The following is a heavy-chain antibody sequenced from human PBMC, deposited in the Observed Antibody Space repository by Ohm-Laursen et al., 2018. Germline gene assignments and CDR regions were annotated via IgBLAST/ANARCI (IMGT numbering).Heavy chain of an antibody. D-gene: IGHD3-22*01. CDR1: GFTVSSNY. CDR2: IYAGGST. CDR3: ARAPYDSSAYYYFDF. V-gene: IGHV3-66*01. J-gene: IGHJ4*02. Sequence: SLRLSCAASGFTVSSNYMSWVRQAPGKGLEWVSIIYAGGSTYYADSVKGRFTISRDNSKNTLYLQMNSLRVEDTAVYYCARAPYDSSAYYYFDFWGQGTLVTVSS.